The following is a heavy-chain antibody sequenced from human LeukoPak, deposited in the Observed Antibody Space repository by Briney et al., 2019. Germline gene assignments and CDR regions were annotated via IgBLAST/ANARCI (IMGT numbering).Heavy chain of an antibody. D-gene: IGHD5-24*01. CDR1: GFTFSDHY. Sequence: GGSLRLSCAASGFTFSDHYMDWVRQAPGKGLEWVGRSRNKANSYITEYAASAKDRFTISRDDSKNLLYLQMNSLKTEDTAVYYCAREHGPDYYYHYMDVWGKGTTVTVSS. V-gene: IGHV3-72*01. J-gene: IGHJ6*03. CDR3: AREHGPDYYYHYMDV. CDR2: SRNKANSYIT.